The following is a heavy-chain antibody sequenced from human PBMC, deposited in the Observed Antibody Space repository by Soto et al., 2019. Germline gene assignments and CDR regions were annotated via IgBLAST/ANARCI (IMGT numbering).Heavy chain of an antibody. J-gene: IGHJ4*02. Sequence: SETLSLTCSVSGSYITSGDYHWTWIRQAPGKGLEWIGYISHSETTYYSPALKNRIIISSDFSMNQFSLRLNSVTAADTAVYFCAGFGVGDRDDKWGQGALVTVSS. CDR1: GSYITSGDYH. CDR3: AGFGVGDRDDK. D-gene: IGHD2-8*01. V-gene: IGHV4-30-4*01. CDR2: ISHSETT.